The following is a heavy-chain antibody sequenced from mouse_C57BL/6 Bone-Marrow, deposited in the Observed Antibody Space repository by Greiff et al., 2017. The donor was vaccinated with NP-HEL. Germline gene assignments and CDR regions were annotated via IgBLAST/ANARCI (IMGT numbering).Heavy chain of an antibody. CDR3: ARGDAMDY. CDR1: GYTFTDYY. Sequence: VQLQQSGPELVKPGASVKISCKASGYTFTDYYMNWVKQSHGKSLEWIGDINPNNGGTSYNQKFKGKATLTVDKSSSTAYMELRSLTSEDSAVYYCARGDAMDYWGQGTSVTVSS. CDR2: INPNNGGT. V-gene: IGHV1-26*01. J-gene: IGHJ4*01.